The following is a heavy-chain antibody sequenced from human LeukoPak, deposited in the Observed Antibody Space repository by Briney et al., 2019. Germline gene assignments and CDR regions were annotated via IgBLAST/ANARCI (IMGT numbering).Heavy chain of an antibody. CDR1: GYSISSGYY. CDR3: ARGQGHYYDSSGYYYYYMDV. CDR2: IYHCGST. J-gene: IGHJ6*03. Sequence: SETLSLTCAVSGYSISSGYYWGWIRQPPGKGLEWIGSIYHCGSTYYNPSLKSRVTISVDTSKNQFSLKLSSVTAADTAVYYCARGQGHYYDSSGYYYYYMDVWGKGTTVTVSS. V-gene: IGHV4-38-2*01. D-gene: IGHD3-22*01.